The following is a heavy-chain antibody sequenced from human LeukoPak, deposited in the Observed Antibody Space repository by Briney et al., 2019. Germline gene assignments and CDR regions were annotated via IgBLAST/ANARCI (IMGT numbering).Heavy chain of an antibody. CDR2: ISDDGRST. J-gene: IGHJ4*02. CDR3: AKRVPYTSSSVYFDY. D-gene: IGHD6-6*01. Sequence: GGSLRLSCAASGFTFSSYGMSWVRQAPGKGLGWVSSISDDGRSTYYADFVKGGFTISKDNSKNPMYLQMNNLRVEETAIYYCAKRVPYTSSSVYFDYWGQGTLVSVSS. CDR1: GFTFSSYG. V-gene: IGHV3-23*01.